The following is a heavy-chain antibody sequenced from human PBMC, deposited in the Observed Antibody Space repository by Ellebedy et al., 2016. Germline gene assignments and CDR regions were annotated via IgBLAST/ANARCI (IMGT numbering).Heavy chain of an antibody. V-gene: IGHV3-7*03. CDR3: AKTHMAIAARPFNFDY. Sequence: GESLKISCTASGFTFSNYWMSWVRQAPGKGLEWVANIKEDRSEKYYVDSVKGRFTISRDNAKNSLYLQMNSLRAEDTAVYYCAKTHMAIAARPFNFDYWGQGTLVTVSS. CDR2: IKEDRSEK. CDR1: GFTFSNYW. J-gene: IGHJ4*02. D-gene: IGHD6-6*01.